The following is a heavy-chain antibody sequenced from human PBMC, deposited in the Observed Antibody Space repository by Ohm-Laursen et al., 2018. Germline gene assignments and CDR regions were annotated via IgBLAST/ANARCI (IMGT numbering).Heavy chain of an antibody. V-gene: IGHV3-23*01. CDR3: ASTHDSSGYYIY. J-gene: IGHJ4*02. Sequence: GSLRLSCAASGFTFSSYAMSWVRQAPGKGLEWVSAISGSGGSTYYADSVKGRFTISRDNSKNTLYLQMNSLRAEDTAVYYCASTHDSSGYYIYWGQGTLVTVSS. CDR2: ISGSGGST. CDR1: GFTFSSYA. D-gene: IGHD3-22*01.